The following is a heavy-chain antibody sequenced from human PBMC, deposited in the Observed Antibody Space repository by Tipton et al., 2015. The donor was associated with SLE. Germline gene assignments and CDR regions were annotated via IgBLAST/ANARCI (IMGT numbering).Heavy chain of an antibody. CDR2: IYTSGST. V-gene: IGHV4-59*01. J-gene: IGHJ6*03. Sequence: TLSLTCTVPDGSISSYYWSWIRQPPGKGLEWIGYIYTSGSTNYNPSLRSRVTISVDTSKNEFSLKLSSVTAADTAVYYCARSSATGFYYMDVWGKGTTVTVSS. D-gene: IGHD3-10*01. CDR1: DGSISSYY. CDR3: ARSSATGFYYMDV.